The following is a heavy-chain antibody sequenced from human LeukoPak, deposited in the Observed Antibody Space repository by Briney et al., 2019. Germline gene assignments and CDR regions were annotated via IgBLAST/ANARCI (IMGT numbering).Heavy chain of an antibody. J-gene: IGHJ4*02. CDR2: VTDSGGSA. D-gene: IGHD2-21*02. CDR1: GFSFRNYV. CDR3: AKVRGDHAHLQDDFHY. Sequence: GGSLRLSCAASGFSFRNYVMSWVRQGPGKGLEWVSGVTDSGGSAYYADSVKGRFTISRDDSKNTLYLQMDSLRAEDTAMYYWAKVRGDHAHLQDDFHYWGQGTLVTVSS. V-gene: IGHV3-23*01.